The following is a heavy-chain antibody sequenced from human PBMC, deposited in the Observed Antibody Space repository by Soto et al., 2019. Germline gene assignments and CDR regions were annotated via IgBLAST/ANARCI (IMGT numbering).Heavy chain of an antibody. D-gene: IGHD3-22*01. CDR1: GFTFSSYG. CDR2: ISYDGSNK. V-gene: IGHV3-30*18. J-gene: IGHJ4*02. CDR3: ANAPETYYYDSSGYSLGDY. Sequence: WGSLRLSCAASGFTFSSYGKHWVRQAPGKGLVILAVISYDGSNKYYADSVKGRFTISRDNSKNTLYLQMNSLRAEDTAVYYCANAPETYYYDSSGYSLGDYWGQGTLVT.